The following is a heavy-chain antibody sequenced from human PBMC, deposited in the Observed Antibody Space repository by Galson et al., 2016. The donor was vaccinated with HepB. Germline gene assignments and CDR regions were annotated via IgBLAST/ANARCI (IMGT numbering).Heavy chain of an antibody. CDR1: GFIFDDYA. CDR3: VRDREMVQGVTVGVGAFDL. CDR2: ISWNSASV. J-gene: IGHJ3*01. Sequence: SLRLSCAASGFIFDDYALHWVRQAPGKAPECVSSISWNSASVAYREAVKGRFTISRDNAKNFVFLQMNNLRPEDTALYFCVRDREMVQGVTVGVGAFDLWGQGTMVIVSS. D-gene: IGHD3-10*01. V-gene: IGHV3-9*01.